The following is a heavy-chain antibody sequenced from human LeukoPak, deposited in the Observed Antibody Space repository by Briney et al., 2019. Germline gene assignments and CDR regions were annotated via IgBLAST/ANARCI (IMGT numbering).Heavy chain of an antibody. CDR1: GFTVSSNY. Sequence: PGGSLRLSCAASGFTVSSNYMSWVRQAPGKGLEWVSVIYSGGSTYYADSVKGRFTISRDNSKNTLYLQMNSLRAEDTAVYYCARAPCYYYGMDVWGQGTTVTVSS. CDR3: ARAPCYYYGMDV. V-gene: IGHV3-53*01. J-gene: IGHJ6*02. CDR2: IYSGGST.